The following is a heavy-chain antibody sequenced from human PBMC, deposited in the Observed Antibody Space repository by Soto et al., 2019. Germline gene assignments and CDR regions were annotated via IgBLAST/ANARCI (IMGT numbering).Heavy chain of an antibody. CDR1: GYIFASYG. CDR2: ISAYNGNT. D-gene: IGHD4-17*01. V-gene: IGHV1-18*01. J-gene: IGHJ4*02. Sequence: GPSVKVSCKASGYIFASYGISWVRQAPGQGLEWMGWISAYNGNTNYAQKLQGRVTMTTDTSTSTAYMELRSLRSDDTAVYYCARRWTTGEIDYWGQGTLVTVSS. CDR3: ARRWTTGEIDY.